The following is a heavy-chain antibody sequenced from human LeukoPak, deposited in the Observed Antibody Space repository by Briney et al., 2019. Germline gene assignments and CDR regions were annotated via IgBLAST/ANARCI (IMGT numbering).Heavy chain of an antibody. V-gene: IGHV4-59*01. D-gene: IGHD6-6*01. CDR3: ATFSSSTLYYYGMDV. CDR1: GGSLSSYY. J-gene: IGHJ6*02. CDR2: IYYSGST. Sequence: SETLALTCTVSGGSLSSYYWSWIRQPPGEGLEWVGYIYYSGSTNYNPSLKSRVTISVDTSKNQFSLKLSSVTAADTAVYYCATFSSSTLYYYGMDVWGQGTTVTVSS.